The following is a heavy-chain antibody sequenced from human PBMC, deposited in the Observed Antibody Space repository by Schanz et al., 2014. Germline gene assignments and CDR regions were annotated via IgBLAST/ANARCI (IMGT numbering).Heavy chain of an antibody. V-gene: IGHV3-30*04. Sequence: QVQLVESGGGVVQPGGSLRLSCAGSGFTMSSYAMHWVRQAPGKGPEWVNVVFSDGSNEYSADSVKGRFTISRDTSKNTLYLHMNSLRPEDTAVYFCARGGYSGYDSADYWGQGTLVIVSS. D-gene: IGHD5-12*01. CDR2: VFSDGSNE. CDR1: GFTMSSYA. J-gene: IGHJ4*02. CDR3: ARGGYSGYDSADY.